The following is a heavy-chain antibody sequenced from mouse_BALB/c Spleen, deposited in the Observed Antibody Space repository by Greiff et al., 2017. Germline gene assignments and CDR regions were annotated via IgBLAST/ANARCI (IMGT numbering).Heavy chain of an antibody. Sequence: VQLQQSGAELVRPGVSVKISCKGSGYTFTDYAMHWVKQSHAKSLEWIGVISTYYGDASSNQKFKGKATMTVDKSSSTAYMELARLTSDDSAIYYCARFTAHFDNWGQGTTLTVSS. V-gene: IGHV1S137*01. CDR2: ISTYYGDA. J-gene: IGHJ2*01. CDR3: ARFTAHFDN. CDR1: GYTFTDYA.